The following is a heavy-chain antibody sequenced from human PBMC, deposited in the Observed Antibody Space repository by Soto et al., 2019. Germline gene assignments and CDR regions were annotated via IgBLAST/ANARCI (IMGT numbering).Heavy chain of an antibody. Sequence: PSETLSLTSAVYGGSFSGYYWSWIRQPPGKGLEWIGEINHSGSTNYNPSLKSRVTISVDTSKNQFSLKLSSVTAADTAVYYCARGPRYSYGHHWAYWGQGTLVTVSS. J-gene: IGHJ4*02. CDR2: INHSGST. CDR3: ARGPRYSYGHHWAY. CDR1: GGSFSGYY. D-gene: IGHD5-18*01. V-gene: IGHV4-34*01.